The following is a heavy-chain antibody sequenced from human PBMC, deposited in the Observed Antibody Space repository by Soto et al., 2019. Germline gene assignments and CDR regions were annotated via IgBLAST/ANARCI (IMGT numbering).Heavy chain of an antibody. Sequence: QVQLVQSGAEVRKPGSSVKVSCKASGGTFSRHAISWVRQAPGQGLEWMGGIIPIFGTAHHAEKFQGRVTIIANESTTTVHEELSSLKSEDTAMYYCARGWGDDKTDYYYAYWGHRSPVIVST. CDR3: ARGWGDDKTDYYYAY. CDR2: IIPIFGTA. D-gene: IGHD3-22*01. V-gene: IGHV1-69*01. J-gene: IGHJ4*01. CDR1: GGTFSRHA.